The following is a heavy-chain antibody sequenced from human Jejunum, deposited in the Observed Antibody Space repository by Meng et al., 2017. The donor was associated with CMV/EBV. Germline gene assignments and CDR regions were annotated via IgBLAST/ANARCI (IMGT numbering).Heavy chain of an antibody. CDR2: IYPGDSDT. J-gene: IGHJ4*02. V-gene: IGHV5-51*01. CDR3: ARHVTPSYYDSSGYYDY. CDR1: YNFPNYW. Sequence: YNFPNYWFAWVGQMPGESLEWMGIIYPGDSDTRYSPSFQGQVTISVDRSINTAYLQWRSLEASDSAIYYCARHVTPSYYDSSGYYDYWGQGTLVTVSS. D-gene: IGHD3-22*01.